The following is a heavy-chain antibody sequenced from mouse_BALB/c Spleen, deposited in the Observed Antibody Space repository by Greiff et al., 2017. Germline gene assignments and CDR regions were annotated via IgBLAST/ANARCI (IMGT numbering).Heavy chain of an antibody. J-gene: IGHJ2*01. V-gene: IGHV1-9*01. CDR2: ILPGSGST. CDR3: ARTGYYGNYVYFDY. D-gene: IGHD2-1*01. Sequence: VQLVESGAELMKPGASVKISCKATGYTFSSYWIEWVKQRPGHGLEWIGEILPGSGSTNYNEKFKGKATFTADTSSNTAYMQLSSLTSEDSAVYYCARTGYYGNYVYFDYWGQGTTLTVSS. CDR1: GYTFSSYW.